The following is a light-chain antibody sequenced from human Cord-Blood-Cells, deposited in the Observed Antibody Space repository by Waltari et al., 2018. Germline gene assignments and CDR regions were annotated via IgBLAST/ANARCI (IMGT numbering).Light chain of an antibody. Sequence: SYELTQPPSVSVSPGQTASITCSGDKLGDKYACWYQQNPGQSPVLVIYQDSKRPSGIPERFSGSNSGDTATLTISGTQAMDEADYSCQAWDSSTVVFGGGTKLTVL. V-gene: IGLV3-1*01. CDR3: QAWDSSTVV. CDR2: QDS. J-gene: IGLJ2*01. CDR1: KLGDKY.